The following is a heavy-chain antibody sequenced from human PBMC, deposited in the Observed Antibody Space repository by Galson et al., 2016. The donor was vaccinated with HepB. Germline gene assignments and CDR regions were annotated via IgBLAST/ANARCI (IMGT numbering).Heavy chain of an antibody. CDR3: ARDKLGLQY. J-gene: IGHJ1*01. CDR2: IWSDGWTK. V-gene: IGHV3-33*01. D-gene: IGHD3-10*01. Sequence: SLRLSCAASGFTLSPYAVHWVRQAPGKGLEWVAVIWSDGWTKYYVESVMGRFTISRDNSKNTVYLQMDSLRAEDTAVYYCARDKLGLQYWGQGTLLTVSS. CDR1: GFTLSPYA.